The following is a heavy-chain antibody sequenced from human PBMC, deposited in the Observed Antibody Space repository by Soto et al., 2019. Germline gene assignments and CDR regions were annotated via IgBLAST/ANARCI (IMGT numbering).Heavy chain of an antibody. Sequence: SETLSLTCTVSGSSIRNGDYYWGWIRQPPGKGLEWIGYVYYSGTTYSHPSLNSRVSISVDTSENQFSLRLTSVTAADTAVYYCVTVNLVGAAYYFDYWGPGTLVTVSS. D-gene: IGHD1-26*01. J-gene: IGHJ4*02. CDR3: VTVNLVGAAYYFDY. CDR1: GSSIRNGDYY. V-gene: IGHV4-30-4*01. CDR2: VYYSGTT.